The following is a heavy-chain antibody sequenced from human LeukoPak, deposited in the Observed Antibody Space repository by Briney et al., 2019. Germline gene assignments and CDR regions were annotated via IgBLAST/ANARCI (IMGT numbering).Heavy chain of an antibody. J-gene: IGHJ6*03. Sequence: VASVKVACNASGGTFSSYSISWVRQAAGQVLEWMGWIIPIFGTANYAQKFQGRVTITADKSTSTAYMELSSLRSEDTAVYYCARAVFGVVITNYYYYYMDVWGKGTTVTVSS. CDR1: GGTFSSYS. V-gene: IGHV1-69*06. D-gene: IGHD3-3*01. CDR2: IIPIFGTA. CDR3: ARAVFGVVITNYYYYYMDV.